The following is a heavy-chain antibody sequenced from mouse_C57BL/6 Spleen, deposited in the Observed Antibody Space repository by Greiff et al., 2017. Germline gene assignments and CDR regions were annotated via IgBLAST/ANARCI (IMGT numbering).Heavy chain of an antibody. Sequence: VQLQQSGAELVKPGASVKISCKASGYAFRSYWMNWVKQRPGKGLEWIGQIYPGDGDTNYNGKLKGKATLTADKSSRTAYMQLTSLTSEDSSVYFCARGGSSYWDFDVWGTGTTVTVAS. V-gene: IGHV1-80*01. J-gene: IGHJ1*03. CDR1: GYAFRSYW. D-gene: IGHD1-1*01. CDR3: ARGGSSYWDFDV. CDR2: IYPGDGDT.